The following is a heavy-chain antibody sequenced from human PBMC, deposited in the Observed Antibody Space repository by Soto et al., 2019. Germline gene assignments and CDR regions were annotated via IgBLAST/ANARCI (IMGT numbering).Heavy chain of an antibody. J-gene: IGHJ5*02. CDR3: ARAKKYYYDSSGGSFDP. V-gene: IGHV3-23*01. D-gene: IGHD3-22*01. CDR1: GFTFTSHA. CDR2: ISGSGGIT. Sequence: GGSLRLSCAASGFTFTSHAMSWVRQAPGKGLEWVSAISGSGGITYYADSVKGRFTISRDNAKNSLYLQMNSLRAEETAVYYCARAKKYYYDSSGGSFDPCGQVTLVTVSS.